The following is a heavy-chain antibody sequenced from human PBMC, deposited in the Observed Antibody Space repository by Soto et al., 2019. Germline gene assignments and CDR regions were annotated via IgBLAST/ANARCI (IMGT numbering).Heavy chain of an antibody. CDR2: ISGSGGST. V-gene: IGHV3-23*01. Sequence: LRLSCAASGFTFSSYAMSWVRQAPGKGLEWVSAISGSGGSTYYADSVKGRFTISRDNSKNTLSLQMNSLRDEDTAVYYCAKARGIRITMIVVAPDADTSWGQGTMVNGS. J-gene: IGHJ3*01. D-gene: IGHD3-22*01. CDR3: AKARGIRITMIVVAPDADTS. CDR1: GFTFSSYA.